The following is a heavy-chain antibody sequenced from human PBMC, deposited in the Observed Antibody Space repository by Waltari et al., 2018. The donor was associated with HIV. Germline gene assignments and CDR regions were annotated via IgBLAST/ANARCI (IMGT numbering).Heavy chain of an antibody. J-gene: IGHJ6*02. Sequence: EVQLVESGGGLVQPGGTLRLSCSVSGFSITTYSIYRVRQHPGKWLKLISYISGITNTKYYAESVKGRFTVSRDNAKNSAFLDMSALRDDDTAIYYCARDKLGDSAPVWGQGTTVAVSS. CDR1: GFSITTYS. CDR3: ARDKLGDSAPV. D-gene: IGHD1-26*01. V-gene: IGHV3-48*02. CDR2: ISGITNTK.